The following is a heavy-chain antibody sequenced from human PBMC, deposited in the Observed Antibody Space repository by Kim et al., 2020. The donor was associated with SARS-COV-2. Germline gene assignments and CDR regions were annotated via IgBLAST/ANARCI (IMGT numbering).Heavy chain of an antibody. V-gene: IGHV3-48*03. CDR3: ARGPNLWPFDY. Sequence: IYHADTVRGQFTISRDHDKNALYLQMNSLRAEDTAVYYGARGPNLWPFDYWGQGTLVTVSS. J-gene: IGHJ4*02. D-gene: IGHD3-10*01. CDR2: I.